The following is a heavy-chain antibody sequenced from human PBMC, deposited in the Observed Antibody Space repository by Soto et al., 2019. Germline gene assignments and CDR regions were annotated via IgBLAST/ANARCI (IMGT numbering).Heavy chain of an antibody. CDR1: GGSISSYY. J-gene: IGHJ3*02. CDR2: IYYSGST. Sequence: SETLSVTCTVSGGSISSYYWSWSRQPPGKGLEWIGYIYYSGSTNYNPSLKSRVTISVDTSKNQFSLKLSSVTAADTAVYYCAKVWGGAFDIWGQGTMVT. CDR3: AKVWGGAFDI. V-gene: IGHV4-59*01. D-gene: IGHD3-10*01.